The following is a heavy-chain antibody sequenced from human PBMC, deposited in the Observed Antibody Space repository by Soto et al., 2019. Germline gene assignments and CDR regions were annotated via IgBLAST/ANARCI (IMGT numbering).Heavy chain of an antibody. CDR3: ARDDYGYYGGYYYYGMDV. V-gene: IGHV1-69*01. Sequence: QVQLVQSGAEVKKPGSSVKVSCKASGGTFSSYAISWVRQAPGQGLEWMGGIIPIFGTANYAQKFQGRVTITADESTSTAYMELSSLRSEDTAVYYCARDDYGYYGGYYYYGMDVWGQGTTVTVSS. J-gene: IGHJ6*02. D-gene: IGHD4-17*01. CDR2: IIPIFGTA. CDR1: GGTFSSYA.